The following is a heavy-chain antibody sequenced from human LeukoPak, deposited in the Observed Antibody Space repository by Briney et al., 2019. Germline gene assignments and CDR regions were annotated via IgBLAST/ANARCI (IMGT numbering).Heavy chain of an antibody. CDR3: ARGNYDFWSGYLGDWFDP. J-gene: IGHJ5*02. CDR2: IYHSGST. V-gene: IGHV4-30-2*01. CDR1: GGSISSGGYS. D-gene: IGHD3-3*01. Sequence: PSQTLSLTCAVSGGSISSGGYSWSWIRQPPGKGLEWIGYIYHSGSTYYNPSLKSRVTISVDTSKNQFSLKLSSVTAADTAVYYCARGNYDFWSGYLGDWFDPWGQGTLVTVSS.